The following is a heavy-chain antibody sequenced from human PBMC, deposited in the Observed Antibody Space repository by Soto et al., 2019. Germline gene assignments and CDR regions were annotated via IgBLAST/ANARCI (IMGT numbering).Heavy chain of an antibody. D-gene: IGHD3-3*01. V-gene: IGHV1-69*06. CDR3: AAVLRFLEWLPSGYYYGMDV. J-gene: IGHJ6*02. Sequence: VSCKASGGTFSSYAISWVRQAPGQGLEWMGGIIPIFGTANYAQKFQGRVTITADKSTSTAYMELSSLRSEDTAVYYCAAVLRFLEWLPSGYYYGMDVWGQGTTVTVSS. CDR2: IIPIFGTA. CDR1: GGTFSSYA.